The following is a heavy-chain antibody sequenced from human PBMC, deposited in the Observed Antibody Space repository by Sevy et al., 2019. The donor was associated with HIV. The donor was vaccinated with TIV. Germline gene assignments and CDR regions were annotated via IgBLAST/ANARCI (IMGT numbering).Heavy chain of an antibody. CDR3: ARDSIFGVVTLYYYGMDV. V-gene: IGHV1-18*01. CDR1: GYTFTSYG. CDR2: ISAYNGNT. D-gene: IGHD3-3*02. J-gene: IGHJ6*02. Sequence: ASVKVSCKASGYTFTSYGISWVRQAPGQGLEWMGWISAYNGNTNYAQKLQGRVTMTTDTSTSTAYMELRGLRSDDTAVYYCARDSIFGVVTLYYYGMDVWGQGTTVTVSS.